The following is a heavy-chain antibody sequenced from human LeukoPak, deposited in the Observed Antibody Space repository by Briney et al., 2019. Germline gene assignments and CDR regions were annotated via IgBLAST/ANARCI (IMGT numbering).Heavy chain of an antibody. CDR1: GFAFSTYD. CDR2: INRSGRT. J-gene: IGHJ3*02. CDR3: AKGGYFAFET. V-gene: IGHV3-23*01. D-gene: IGHD2-2*03. Sequence: GGSLRLSCAASGFAFSTYDMQWVRQAPGKGLEWVSGINRSGRTYYTDSVKGRFTISRDNSKNTLYLQMNSLRAEDTAVYYCAKGGYFAFETWGQGTMVAVSS.